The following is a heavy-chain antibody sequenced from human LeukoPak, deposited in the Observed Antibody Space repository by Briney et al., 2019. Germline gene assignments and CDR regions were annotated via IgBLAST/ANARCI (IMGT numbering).Heavy chain of an antibody. CDR1: GFTFSSYA. J-gene: IGHJ4*02. CDR2: ISYDGSNK. Sequence: GGSLRLSCAASGFTFSSYAMHRVRQAPGKGLEWVAVISYDGSNKYYADSVKGRFTISRDNSKNTLYLQTNSLRAEDTAVYYCAKVISGYEEIDYWGQGTLVTVSS. CDR3: AKVISGYEEIDY. D-gene: IGHD5-12*01. V-gene: IGHV3-30*04.